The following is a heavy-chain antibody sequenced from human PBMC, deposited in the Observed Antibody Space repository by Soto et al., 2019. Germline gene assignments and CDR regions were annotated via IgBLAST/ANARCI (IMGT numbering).Heavy chain of an antibody. CDR2: IGTAGDT. Sequence: EVQLVESGGGLVQPGGSLRLSCAASGFTFSSYDMHWVRQATGKGLEWVSAIGTAGDTYYPGSVKGRFTISRENAKNSLYLQMNSLRAEDTAVYYCARRVMIAVAGSDWYFDLWGRGTLVTVSS. J-gene: IGHJ2*01. V-gene: IGHV3-13*01. CDR1: GFTFSSYD. D-gene: IGHD6-19*01. CDR3: ARRVMIAVAGSDWYFDL.